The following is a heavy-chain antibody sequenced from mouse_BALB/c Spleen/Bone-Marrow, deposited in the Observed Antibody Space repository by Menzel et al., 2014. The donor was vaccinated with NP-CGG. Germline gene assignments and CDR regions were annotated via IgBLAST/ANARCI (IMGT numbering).Heavy chain of an antibody. Sequence: LVESGAELVKPGASVKLSCKASGYTFTSYWMHWVKQRPGQGLEWIGEINPSNGRTNYNEKFKSKATLTVDKSSSTAYTQLSSLTSEDSAVYYCARGGFDYWGQGTTLTVSS. V-gene: IGHV1S81*02. CDR1: GYTFTSYW. J-gene: IGHJ2*01. CDR2: INPSNGRT. CDR3: ARGGFDY.